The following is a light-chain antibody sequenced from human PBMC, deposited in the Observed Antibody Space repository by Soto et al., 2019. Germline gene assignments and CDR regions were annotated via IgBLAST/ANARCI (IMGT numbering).Light chain of an antibody. J-gene: IGKJ2*01. CDR2: TAS. CDR1: QNVGNNY. V-gene: IGKV3-20*01. Sequence: ETVLTQSPGTLSLSPGERATLSCRASQNVGNNYIAWYQQKPGQAPRLLIHTASTWATGIPDRFSGSGSGTDFTLTIARLEPEGLALYYCQQYASSPLTFGQGTKVEI. CDR3: QQYASSPLT.